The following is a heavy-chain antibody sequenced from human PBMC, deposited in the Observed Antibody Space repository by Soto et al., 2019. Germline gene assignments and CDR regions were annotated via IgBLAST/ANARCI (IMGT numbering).Heavy chain of an antibody. V-gene: IGHV3-53*01. Sequence: GGSLRLSCVASGFTFINNYMMWVRQAPGKGLEWVSLVYSAGTTYDTDSVKGRFSSSRDNSKNTVYLQMNSLGAEDTAVYYCATSGSKPRFDFWGQGTLVTVSS. CDR2: VYSAGTT. J-gene: IGHJ4*02. CDR1: GFTFINNY. D-gene: IGHD1-26*01. CDR3: ATSGSKPRFDF.